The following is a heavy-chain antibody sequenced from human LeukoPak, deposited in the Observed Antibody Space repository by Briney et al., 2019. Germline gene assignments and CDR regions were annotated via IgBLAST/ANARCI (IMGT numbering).Heavy chain of an antibody. CDR1: GFTFSSYE. D-gene: IGHD3-3*01. J-gene: IGHJ4*02. Sequence: PGGSLRLSCAASGFTFSSYEMNWVRQAPGKGLEWVSYISSSGSTIYYADSVKGRFTISRDNAKNSLYLQMNSLRAEDTAVYYCARDGSGYLFDYWGQGTLVTVSS. V-gene: IGHV3-48*03. CDR2: ISSSGSTI. CDR3: ARDGSGYLFDY.